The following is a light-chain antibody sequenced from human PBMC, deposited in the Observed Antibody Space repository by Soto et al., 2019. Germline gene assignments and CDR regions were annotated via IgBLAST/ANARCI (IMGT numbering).Light chain of an antibody. CDR1: QGISSF. J-gene: IGKJ4*01. Sequence: IPLTQTPSSLSASVGDRVTITCRASQGISSFLAWYQQKPGKAPKLLIYAASSLQSGVPSRFSGSGFGTDFTLTITSLQPEDFATYYCQQVEIYPSTFGVGTKVEMK. V-gene: IGKV1-9*01. CDR2: AAS. CDR3: QQVEIYPST.